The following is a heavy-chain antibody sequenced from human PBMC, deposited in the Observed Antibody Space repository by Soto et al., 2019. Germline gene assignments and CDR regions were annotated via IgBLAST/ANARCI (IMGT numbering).Heavy chain of an antibody. D-gene: IGHD3-3*01. CDR3: ARDETKDSFGVVTSFYYGMDV. Sequence: ASVTVSCKDSGYTFTSYGIRWVRQAPGQGLEWMGWISAYNGNTNYAQKLQGRVTMTTDTSTSTAYMELRSLRSDDTAVYYCARDETKDSFGVVTSFYYGMDVWGQGTTVTVSS. J-gene: IGHJ6*02. CDR2: ISAYNGNT. V-gene: IGHV1-18*01. CDR1: GYTFTSYG.